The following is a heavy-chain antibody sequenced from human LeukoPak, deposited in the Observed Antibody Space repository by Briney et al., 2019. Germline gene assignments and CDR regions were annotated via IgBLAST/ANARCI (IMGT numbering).Heavy chain of an antibody. D-gene: IGHD2-21*01. CDR3: VRDNYGGILDF. V-gene: IGHV3-30*04. CDR1: GFTFSSYA. J-gene: IGHJ4*02. CDR2: ISYDGSNK. Sequence: PGGSLRLSCAASGFTFSSYAMHWVRRAPGKGLEWVAVISYDGSNKYYADSVKGRFTLSRDNSKNTLSLQMNTLRADDTAVYYCVRDNYGGILDFWGQGTLVTVSS.